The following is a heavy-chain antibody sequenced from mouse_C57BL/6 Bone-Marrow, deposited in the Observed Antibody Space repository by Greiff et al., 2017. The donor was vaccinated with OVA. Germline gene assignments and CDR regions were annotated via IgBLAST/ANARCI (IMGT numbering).Heavy chain of an antibody. J-gene: IGHJ3*01. CDR1: GYTFTSYW. D-gene: IGHD2-1*01. CDR2: IHPSDSDT. CDR3: AMNYGNSRFAY. V-gene: IGHV1-74*01. Sequence: QVQLKQPGAELVKPGASVKVSCKASGYTFTSYWMHWVKQRPGQGLEWIGRIHPSDSDTNYNQKFKGKATLTVDKSSSTAYMQLSSLTSEDSAVYYCAMNYGNSRFAYWGQGTLVTVSA.